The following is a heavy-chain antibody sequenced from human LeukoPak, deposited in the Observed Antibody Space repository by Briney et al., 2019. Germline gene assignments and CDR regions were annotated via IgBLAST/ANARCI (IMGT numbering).Heavy chain of an antibody. CDR1: GFSFSSYA. V-gene: IGHV3-23*01. D-gene: IGHD3-22*01. Sequence: GGSLRLSCATSGFSFSSYAMSWVRQAPGKGLEWVSAISGSGGSTYYADSVKGRFTISRDNSKNTLYLQMNSLRAEDTAVYYCAKFGDSSGYGILDYWGQGTLVTVSS. J-gene: IGHJ4*02. CDR3: AKFGDSSGYGILDY. CDR2: ISGSGGST.